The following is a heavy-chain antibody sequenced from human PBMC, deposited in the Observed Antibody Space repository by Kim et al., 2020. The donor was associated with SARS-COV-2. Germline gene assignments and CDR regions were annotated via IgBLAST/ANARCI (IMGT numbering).Heavy chain of an antibody. Sequence: GVSLRLSCTASGFTFGDYAMSWFRQAPGKGLEWVGFIRSKAYGRTTESAASVKGRFTISRDDSKSIAYLQMNSLKTEDTAVYYCTRDLGVLLWFGELLYQDLFDYWGQETLGTVSA. CDR3: TRDLGVLLWFGELLYQDLFDY. V-gene: IGHV3-49*03. J-gene: IGHJ4*02. CDR1: GFTFGDYA. D-gene: IGHD3-10*01. CDR2: IRSKAYGRTT.